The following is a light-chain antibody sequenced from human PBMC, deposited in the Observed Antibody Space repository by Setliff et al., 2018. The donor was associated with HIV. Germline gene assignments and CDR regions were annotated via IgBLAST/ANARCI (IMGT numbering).Light chain of an antibody. J-gene: IGLJ1*01. CDR3: SSWTGSSTLM. CDR1: SSDVGSYKL. Sequence: QSVLTQPASVSGSPGQSITISCTGTSSDVGSYKLVSWYQQHPGKAPKVMIYEVTKRPSGVSNRFSGSKSANTASLTISGLQADDEADYYCSSWTGSSTLMFGTGTKVTVL. V-gene: IGLV2-14*02. CDR2: EVT.